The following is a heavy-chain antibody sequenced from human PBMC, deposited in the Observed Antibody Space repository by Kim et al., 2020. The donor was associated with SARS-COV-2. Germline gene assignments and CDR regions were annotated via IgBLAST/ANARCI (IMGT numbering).Heavy chain of an antibody. CDR2: TYYMSKWYN. V-gene: IGHV6-1*01. CDR3: ARDTKVWRDYDFWSGYPDGDYYYYYMDV. D-gene: IGHD3-3*01. Sequence: SQTLSLTCAISGDSVSSNSAAWNWIRQSPSRGLEWLGRTYYMSKWYNDYAVSVKSRITINPDTSKNQFSLQLNSVTPEDTAVYYCARDTKVWRDYDFWSGYPDGDYYYYYMDVWGKGTTVTVSS. CDR1: GDSVSSNSAA. J-gene: IGHJ6*03.